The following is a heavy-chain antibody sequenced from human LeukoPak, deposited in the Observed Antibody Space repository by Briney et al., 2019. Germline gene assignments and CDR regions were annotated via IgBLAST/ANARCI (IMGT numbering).Heavy chain of an antibody. V-gene: IGHV1-3*01. Sequence: ASVKVSCTASGYTFTSYAMHWVRQAPGQRLEWMGWINAGNGNTKYSQKFQGRVTITRDTSASTAYMELSSLRSEDTAVYYCARGAYVGPHSIAVAGTLDYWGQGTLVTVSS. CDR3: ARGAYVGPHSIAVAGTLDY. CDR2: INAGNGNT. D-gene: IGHD6-19*01. J-gene: IGHJ4*02. CDR1: GYTFTSYA.